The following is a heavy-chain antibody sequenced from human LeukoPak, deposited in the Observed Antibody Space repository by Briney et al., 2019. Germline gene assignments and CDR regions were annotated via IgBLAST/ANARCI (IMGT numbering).Heavy chain of an antibody. J-gene: IGHJ6*02. V-gene: IGHV3-33*01. CDR1: GFTFSSYG. CDR2: IWYDGSIK. CDR3: ARDPMTAAGSKDGMDV. Sequence: GGSLRLSCAASGFTFSSYGMHWVRQAPGKGLEWVAVIWYDGSIKFYVDSVKGRFTISRDNSKSTLYLQMNSLRAEDTAVYYCARDPMTAAGSKDGMDVWGQGTTVTVSS. D-gene: IGHD6-13*01.